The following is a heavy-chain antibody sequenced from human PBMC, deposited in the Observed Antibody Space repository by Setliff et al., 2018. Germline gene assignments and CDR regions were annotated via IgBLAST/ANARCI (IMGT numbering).Heavy chain of an antibody. CDR1: GDSISDAS. Sequence: PSETLSLTCTVSGDSISDASIMAWIRQPPGKGLEFIGYVFYNGAAKYDPSLKSRVTMSVDTSKTQFSLKLNSMTTADTAVYYCARRSVGGWYGMGYWGQGTLVTVSS. CDR3: ARRSVGGWYGMGY. V-gene: IGHV4-59*01. D-gene: IGHD6-19*01. CDR2: VFYNGAA. J-gene: IGHJ4*02.